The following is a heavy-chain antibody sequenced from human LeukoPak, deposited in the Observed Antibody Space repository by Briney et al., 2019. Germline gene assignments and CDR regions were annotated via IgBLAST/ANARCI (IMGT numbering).Heavy chain of an antibody. D-gene: IGHD1-26*01. J-gene: IGHJ4*02. CDR3: VKAKVGAIFDS. Sequence: PGGSLRLSCSASGFTFSSYSMDWVRQAPGKGPEYVSGINNNGGSTQYADSVKGRFTISRDNSKNTVYLQMSSLRPEDTAVYYCVKAKVGAIFDSWGQGTLVTVSS. CDR1: GFTFSSYS. V-gene: IGHV3-64D*06. CDR2: INNNGGST.